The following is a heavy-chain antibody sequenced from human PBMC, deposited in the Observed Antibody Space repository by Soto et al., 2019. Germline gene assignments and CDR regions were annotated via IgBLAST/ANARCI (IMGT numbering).Heavy chain of an antibody. CDR3: ARVHSRAAVWYYYYGMDV. J-gene: IGHJ6*02. Sequence: GSLRLSCATSGFTFRSYAMSWVRQAPGKGLEWVSSISSSSSYIYYADSVKGRFTISRDNAKNSLYLQMNSLRAEDTAVYYWARVHSRAAVWYYYYGMDVWGQGTTVTVSS. V-gene: IGHV3-21*01. CDR1: GFTFRSYA. CDR2: ISSSSSYI. D-gene: IGHD6-13*01.